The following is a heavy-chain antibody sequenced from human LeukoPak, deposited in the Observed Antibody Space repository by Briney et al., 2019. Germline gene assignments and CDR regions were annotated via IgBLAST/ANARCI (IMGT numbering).Heavy chain of an antibody. J-gene: IGHJ4*02. CDR1: GFTFSSYS. CDR2: LSGGSSVT. CDR3: AKDRDTTSARAGSAFDY. Sequence: GGSLRLSCAASGFTFSSYSMNWVRQAPGKGLEWVSILSGGSSVTYHADSVKGRFTISRGNSKNTLYLQMSGLRDEDTAVYYCAKDRDTTSARAGSAFDYWGQGTLVTVSS. V-gene: IGHV3-23*01. D-gene: IGHD6-19*01.